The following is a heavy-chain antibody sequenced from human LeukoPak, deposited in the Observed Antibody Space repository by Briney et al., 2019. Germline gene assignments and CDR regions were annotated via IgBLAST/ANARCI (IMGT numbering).Heavy chain of an antibody. CDR1: GGSISSGGYY. J-gene: IGHJ5*02. V-gene: IGHV4-31*03. CDR3: SRDSVSRSSNYNWFDP. D-gene: IGHD5/OR15-5a*01. CDR2: IYYSRRT. Sequence: PSETLSLTCTVSGGSISSGGYYWSWIRQHPGKGLEWVGYIYYSRRTYYILSIKSGVTISVDTSKFQFSLELSSVTAEDTGVYCCSRDSVSRSSNYNWFDPWDQGTLVTVSS.